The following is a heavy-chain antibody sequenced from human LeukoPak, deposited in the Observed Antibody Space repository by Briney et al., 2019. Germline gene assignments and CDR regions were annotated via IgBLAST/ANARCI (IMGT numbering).Heavy chain of an antibody. CDR2: ISAYNGNT. CDR3: ARDPITIFGVVIARFDY. J-gene: IGHJ4*02. Sequence: GASVKVSCKASGYTFTSYGISWVRQAPGQGLEWMGWISAYNGNTNYAQKLQGRVTMTTDTSTSTAYMELRSLRSDDTAVYYCARDPITIFGVVIARFDYWGQGTLVTVSS. V-gene: IGHV1-18*01. CDR1: GYTFTSYG. D-gene: IGHD3-3*01.